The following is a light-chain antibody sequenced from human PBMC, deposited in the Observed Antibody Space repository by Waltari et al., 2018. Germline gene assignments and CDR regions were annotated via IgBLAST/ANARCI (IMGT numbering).Light chain of an antibody. CDR1: QDISYY. CDR3: QQYDKFPLT. V-gene: IGKV1-33*01. J-gene: IGKJ4*01. Sequence: DIQMTPSPSSLSASVGDRVTITCQASQDISYYLNWYQQRPGKAPKALIYDASNLEAGVPSRFSGSGSGRDFSLTISSLQPQDIATYYCQQYDKFPLTFGGGTKVEIK. CDR2: DAS.